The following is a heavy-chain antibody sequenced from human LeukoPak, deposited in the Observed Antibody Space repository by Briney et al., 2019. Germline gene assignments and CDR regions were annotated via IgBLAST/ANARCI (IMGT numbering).Heavy chain of an antibody. J-gene: IGHJ4*02. CDR2: IYYSGST. Sequence: SETLSLTCTVSGGSISSSSYYWGWIRQPPGKGLEWIGSIYYSGSTYYNPSLKSRVTISVDTSKNQFSLKLSSVTAADTAVYYCARRSYNWSPFDYWGQGTLVTVSS. CDR1: GGSISSSSYY. D-gene: IGHD1-20*01. V-gene: IGHV4-39*07. CDR3: ARRSYNWSPFDY.